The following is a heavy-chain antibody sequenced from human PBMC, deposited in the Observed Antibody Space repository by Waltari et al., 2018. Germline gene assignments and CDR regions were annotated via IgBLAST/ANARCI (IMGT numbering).Heavy chain of an antibody. V-gene: IGHV3-21*01. J-gene: IGHJ6*02. CDR3: ARYISTGDYYYGMDV. Sequence: EVQLVESGGGLVKPGWSLRLSCSASGFTFSSYGMNWVRQAPGKGLEWVSSISSSSSYIYYADSVKGRFTISRDNAKNSLYLQMNSLRAEDTAVYYCARYISTGDYYYGMDVWGQGTTVTVSS. D-gene: IGHD2-2*01. CDR1: GFTFSSYG. CDR2: ISSSSSYI.